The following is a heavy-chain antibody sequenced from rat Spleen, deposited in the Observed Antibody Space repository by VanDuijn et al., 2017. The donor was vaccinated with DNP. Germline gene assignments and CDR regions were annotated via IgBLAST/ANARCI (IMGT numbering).Heavy chain of an antibody. CDR1: GFSLTSYH. CDR2: IRTGGRT. J-gene: IGHJ2*01. D-gene: IGHD1-11*01. Sequence: QVQLKESGPGLVQPSQTLSLTCTVSGFSLTSYHVSWVRPPPGKGLEWMGVIRTGGRTANNSLLKSRLSISRDISKNQVFLKMNSLQTEDTATYYCARLEFGGYTYYFDYWGQGVMVTVSS. CDR3: ARLEFGGYTYYFDY. V-gene: IGHV2-43*01.